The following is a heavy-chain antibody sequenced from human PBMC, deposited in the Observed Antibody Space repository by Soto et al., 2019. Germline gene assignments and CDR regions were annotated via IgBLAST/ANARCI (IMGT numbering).Heavy chain of an antibody. CDR2: IWYDGSNK. D-gene: IGHD6-19*01. CDR3: ARVGAVAGTPFDY. J-gene: IGHJ4*02. Sequence: QVQLVESGGGVVQPGRSLRLSCAASGFTFSNYGMHWVRQAPGKGLDWVTVIWYDGSNKYYADSVKGRFTISRDNSKNTVYLQMNSLRVEDTAVYYCARVGAVAGTPFDYWGQGTLVTVSS. V-gene: IGHV3-33*01. CDR1: GFTFSNYG.